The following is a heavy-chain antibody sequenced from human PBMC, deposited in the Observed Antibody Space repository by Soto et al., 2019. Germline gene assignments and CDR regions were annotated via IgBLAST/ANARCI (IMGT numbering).Heavy chain of an antibody. V-gene: IGHV4-39*01. J-gene: IGHJ5*02. CDR3: ARLSMGLVSVNWFDP. D-gene: IGHD6-6*01. Sequence: QLQLQESGPGLVKPSETLSLTCTVSGGSISSSSYYWGWIRQPPGKGLEWIGSIYYSGSTYYNPSLKSRVTISVDTSKNQFSLKLSSVTAADTAVYYCARLSMGLVSVNWFDPWGQGTLVTVSS. CDR2: IYYSGST. CDR1: GGSISSSSYY.